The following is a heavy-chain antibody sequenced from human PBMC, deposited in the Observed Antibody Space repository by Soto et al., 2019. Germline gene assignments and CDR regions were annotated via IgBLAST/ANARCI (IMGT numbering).Heavy chain of an antibody. CDR1: GFTFSSYA. D-gene: IGHD6-6*01. J-gene: IGHJ5*02. V-gene: IGHV3-23*01. CDR3: AKDPYIAARQNWFDP. CDR2: ISGSGGST. Sequence: PGGSLRLSCAASGFTFSSYAMSWVRQAPGKGLEWVSAISGSGGSTYYADSVKGRFTISRDNSKNTLYLQMISLRAEDTAVYYCAKDPYIAARQNWFDPWGQGTLVTVSS.